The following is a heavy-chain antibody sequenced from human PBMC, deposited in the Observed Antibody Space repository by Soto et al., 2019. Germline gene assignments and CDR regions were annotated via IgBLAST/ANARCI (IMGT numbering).Heavy chain of an antibody. CDR1: GFTFSGSA. CDR3: TVPSMVRGVTPPKNWFDP. J-gene: IGHJ5*02. CDR2: IRSKANSYAT. V-gene: IGHV3-73*01. Sequence: GGSLRLSCAASGFTFSGSAMHWVRQASGKGLEWVGRIRSKANSYATAYAASVKGRFTISRDDSKNTAYLQMNSLKTEDTAVYYCTVPSMVRGVTPPKNWFDPWTQGTLVTVSS. D-gene: IGHD3-10*01.